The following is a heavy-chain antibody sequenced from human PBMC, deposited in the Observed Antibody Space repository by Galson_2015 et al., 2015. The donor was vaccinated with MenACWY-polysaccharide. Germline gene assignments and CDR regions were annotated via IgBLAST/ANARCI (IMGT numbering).Heavy chain of an antibody. J-gene: IGHJ5*02. Sequence: LSLTCTVSGAPISSADDYWSWIRQPPGKGLEWIGYIYYNGTTYYNPSLKSRIAISVDRSKDHFSLRLTSVTAADTAVYYCARVTHCSGGSCYSYGWIDPWGQGTLVTVSS. V-gene: IGHV4-30-4*01. CDR3: ARVTHCSGGSCYSYGWIDP. CDR1: GAPISSADDY. CDR2: IYYNGTT. D-gene: IGHD2-15*01.